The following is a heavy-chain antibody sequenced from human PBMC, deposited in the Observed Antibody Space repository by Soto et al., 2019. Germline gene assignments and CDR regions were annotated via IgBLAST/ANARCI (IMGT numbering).Heavy chain of an antibody. V-gene: IGHV1-18*01. CDR1: GYTFTNYG. Sequence: QVQLVQSGAEVKKPGASVKVSCKASGYTFTNYGINWVRQAPGQGLEWMGWISGYTGNTNYAQKFQGRVTVTTDTSTNTAYMELRSLRSDDTAVYYCARDPGDFKGDYWGQGTLVTVSS. CDR3: ARDPGDFKGDY. J-gene: IGHJ4*02. CDR2: ISGYTGNT. D-gene: IGHD2-21*02.